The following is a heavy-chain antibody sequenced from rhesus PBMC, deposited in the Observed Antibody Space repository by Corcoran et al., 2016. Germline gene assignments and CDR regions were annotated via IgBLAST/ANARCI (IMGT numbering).Heavy chain of an antibody. CDR3: ARLCSSTYCSSAVY. V-gene: IGHV4-173*01. D-gene: IGHD2-15*01. J-gene: IGHJ4*01. Sequence: QLQLQESGPGLVKPSETLSLTCAVSGGSISRNYWSWIRQPPGKGLEWIGRISGSGGRTDYNPSLKSRVTISTDTSKNQFSLKLSSVTAADTAVYYCARLCSSTYCSSAVYWGQGVLVTVSS. CDR1: GGSISRNY. CDR2: ISGSGGRT.